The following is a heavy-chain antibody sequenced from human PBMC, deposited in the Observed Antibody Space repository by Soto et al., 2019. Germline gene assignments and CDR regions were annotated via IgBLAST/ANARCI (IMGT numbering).Heavy chain of an antibody. D-gene: IGHD1-1*01. Sequence: GGSLRLSCAGSRFAFIDFCISWGRKGPGKGLEWISYISSTIGHTEYADSVKGRFTISRDNAKSAVILQMSDLRSDYSSVYYCAANWNFGLNFWGQGTLVTVSS. V-gene: IGHV3-11*03. CDR3: AANWNFGLNF. CDR1: RFAFIDFC. CDR2: ISSTIGH. J-gene: IGHJ4*02.